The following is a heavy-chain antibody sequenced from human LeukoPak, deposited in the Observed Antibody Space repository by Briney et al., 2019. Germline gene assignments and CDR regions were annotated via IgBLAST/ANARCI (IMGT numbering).Heavy chain of an antibody. CDR2: ISSSSSYI. D-gene: IGHD6-19*01. CDR3: ARRIAVAGKGAFDY. J-gene: IGHJ4*02. CDR1: GFTFSSYS. Sequence: GGSLRLSCAASGFTFSSYSMNWVRQAPGKGLEWVSSISSSSSYIYYADSVKGRFTISRDNAKNSLYLQMNSLRAEDTAVYYCARRIAVAGKGAFDYWGQGTLVTVSS. V-gene: IGHV3-21*01.